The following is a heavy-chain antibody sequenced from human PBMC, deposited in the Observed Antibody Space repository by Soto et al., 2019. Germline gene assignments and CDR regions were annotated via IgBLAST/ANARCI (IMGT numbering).Heavy chain of an antibody. V-gene: IGHV4-61*01. CDR3: AREELNYDISGYYYPEFDY. D-gene: IGHD3-22*01. Sequence: QVQLQESGPGLVKPSETLSLTCTVSRGSVSSGSYYWSWIRQPPGKGLEWSGYIYYSGSTNYNPSLKSRVTISVDTSKNQFSLKLSSVTAADTAVYYCAREELNYDISGYYYPEFDYWGQGTLVTVSS. CDR2: IYYSGST. J-gene: IGHJ4*02. CDR1: RGSVSSGSYY.